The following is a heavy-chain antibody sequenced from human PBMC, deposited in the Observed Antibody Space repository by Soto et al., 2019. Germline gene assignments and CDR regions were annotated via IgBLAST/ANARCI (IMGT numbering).Heavy chain of an antibody. V-gene: IGHV4-4*02. D-gene: IGHD3-9*01. CDR3: ARTASRYYDILTGYSDYYYYGMDV. CDR2: IYHSGST. CDR1: GGSISSSNW. Sequence: SETLSLTCAVSGGSISSSNWWSWVRQPPGKGLEWIGEIYHSGSTNYNPSLKSRVTISVDKSKNQFSLKLSSVTAADTAVYYCARTASRYYDILTGYSDYYYYGMDVWGQGTTVT. J-gene: IGHJ6*02.